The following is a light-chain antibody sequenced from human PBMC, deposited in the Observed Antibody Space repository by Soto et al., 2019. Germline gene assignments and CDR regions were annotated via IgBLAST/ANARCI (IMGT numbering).Light chain of an antibody. V-gene: IGLV2-8*01. Sequence: QSALTQPPSASGSPGQSVTISCTGTSSDVGGYNYVSWYQQHPGKAPKLMISEVSKRPSGVPDRFSGSKSGNTASLTVSGLQAEDEADYYCSSYARSNNLGVFGTGTKLTVL. CDR2: EVS. CDR1: SSDVGGYNY. CDR3: SSYARSNNLGV. J-gene: IGLJ1*01.